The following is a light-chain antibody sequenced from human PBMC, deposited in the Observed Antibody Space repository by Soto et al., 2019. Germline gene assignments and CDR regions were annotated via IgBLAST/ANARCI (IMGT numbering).Light chain of an antibody. V-gene: IGKV3-20*01. CDR2: GAS. CDR3: QQYTGPPTT. Sequence: IIFTHSPDTLSLSPGARATLSCRASQTVSSNYLAWCQQRPGQAPRLLIYGASTRAARIPDRFSGSGSGTDFTLTITRLEPEDSAVYFCQQYTGPPTTFGQGTRLEI. CDR1: QTVSSNY. J-gene: IGKJ5*01.